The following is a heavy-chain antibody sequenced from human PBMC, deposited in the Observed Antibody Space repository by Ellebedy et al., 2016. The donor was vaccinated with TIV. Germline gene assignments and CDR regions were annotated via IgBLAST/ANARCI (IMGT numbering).Heavy chain of an antibody. Sequence: PGGSLRLSCAASGFTFSSYGMHWVRQAPGKGLEWVAVIWYDGSNKYYADSVKGRFTISRDNSKNTLYLQMNSLRAEDTAVYYCARRGDYGVGWGIDYWGQGTLVTVSS. CDR2: IWYDGSNK. V-gene: IGHV3-33*01. CDR3: ARRGDYGVGWGIDY. J-gene: IGHJ4*02. D-gene: IGHD4-17*01. CDR1: GFTFSSYG.